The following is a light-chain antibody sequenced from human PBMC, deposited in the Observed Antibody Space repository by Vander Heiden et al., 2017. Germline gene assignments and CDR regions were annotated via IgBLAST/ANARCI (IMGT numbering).Light chain of an antibody. J-gene: IGLJ2*01. Sequence: SYALTQPPSVSVSPGQTASITCSGDKLGDNFACWNQQKPGQSLLLVIYKDSKRPAEVPERFSGSNSGNTATLTISGTQARDEADYYCQAWDSSHVVFGGGTKLTVL. V-gene: IGLV3-1*01. CDR3: QAWDSSHVV. CDR2: KDS. CDR1: KLGDNF.